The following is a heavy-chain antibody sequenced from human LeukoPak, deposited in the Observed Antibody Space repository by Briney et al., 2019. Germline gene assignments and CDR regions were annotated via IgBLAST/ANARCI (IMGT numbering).Heavy chain of an antibody. Sequence: PGGSLRLSCAASGFTFDDYAMHWVRQAPGKGLEWVSGISWNSGSIGYADSVKGRFTISRDNAKNSLYLQMNSLRAEDTAVYYCARDSDGYLIDYWGRGTLVTVSS. CDR3: ARDSDGYLIDY. J-gene: IGHJ4*02. V-gene: IGHV3-9*01. CDR1: GFTFDDYA. D-gene: IGHD2-2*03. CDR2: ISWNSGSI.